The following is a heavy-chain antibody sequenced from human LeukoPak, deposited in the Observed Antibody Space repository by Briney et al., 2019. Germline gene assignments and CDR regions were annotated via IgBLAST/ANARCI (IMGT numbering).Heavy chain of an antibody. CDR1: GVSINSHY. Sequence: SETLSLTCTVSGVSINSHYMNWIRQPPGKGLEWIGHIQGSGRTNYNPSLKCRVTMSVDTSKRQFSLNLKSLTAADTAVYYCVVSPNQDFFDYWGQGPLVTVSS. J-gene: IGHJ4*02. V-gene: IGHV4-4*09. CDR2: IQGSGRT. CDR3: VVSPNQDFFDY.